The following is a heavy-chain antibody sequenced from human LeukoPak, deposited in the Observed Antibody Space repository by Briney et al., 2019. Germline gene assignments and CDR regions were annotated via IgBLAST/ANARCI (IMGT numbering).Heavy chain of an antibody. CDR2: IYYSGST. Sequence: SETLSLTCTVSGASISSYYWTWIRQPPGKELEWIGYIYYSGSTNYNPSLKSRVTISVDTSKNQFSLKLSSVTAADTAVYYCARLSVSSSGWYIDYWGQGTLVTVSS. CDR1: GASISSYY. V-gene: IGHV4-59*01. CDR3: ARLSVSSSGWYIDY. J-gene: IGHJ4*02. D-gene: IGHD6-19*01.